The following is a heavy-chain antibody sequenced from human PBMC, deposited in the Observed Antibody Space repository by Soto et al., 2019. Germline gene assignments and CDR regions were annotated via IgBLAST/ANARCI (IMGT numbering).Heavy chain of an antibody. Sequence: GASLKISCKASGYSFTSYWISWVRQMPGKGLEWMGRIDPSDSYTNYSPSFQGHVTISADKSISTAYLQRSSLKASDTAMYYCARIGAARTPLYYYYGMDVWGQGTTVTVSS. D-gene: IGHD6-6*01. CDR2: IDPSDSYT. V-gene: IGHV5-10-1*01. CDR1: GYSFTSYW. J-gene: IGHJ6*02. CDR3: ARIGAARTPLYYYYGMDV.